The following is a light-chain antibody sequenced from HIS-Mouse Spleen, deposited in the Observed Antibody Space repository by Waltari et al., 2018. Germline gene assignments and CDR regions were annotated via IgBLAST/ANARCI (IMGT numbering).Light chain of an antibody. CDR2: EDS. CDR1: ALPKTY. Sequence: SSELTPPPSVSVSPGQTARITFAGDALPKTYAYWYPQKSGQAPVLVIYEDSKRPSGIPARFSGSSSGTMATLTISGAQVEDEADYYCYSTDSSGNHRVFGGGTKLTVL. CDR3: YSTDSSGNHRV. J-gene: IGLJ2*01. V-gene: IGLV3-10*01.